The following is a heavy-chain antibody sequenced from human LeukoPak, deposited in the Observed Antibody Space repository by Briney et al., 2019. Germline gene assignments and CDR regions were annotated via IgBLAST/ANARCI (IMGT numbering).Heavy chain of an antibody. CDR1: GGSISSGGHY. CDR3: ARAYGSGIGYWFDP. Sequence: SETLSLTCSVSGGSISSGGHYWSWLRQHPGKGVEGIGYVYYTGSTYSNPSLKSRVTISVDTSKNQFSLKLSSVTAADTAVYFCARAYGSGIGYWFDPWGQGTLVTVSS. CDR2: VYYTGST. V-gene: IGHV4-31*03. D-gene: IGHD3-10*01. J-gene: IGHJ5*02.